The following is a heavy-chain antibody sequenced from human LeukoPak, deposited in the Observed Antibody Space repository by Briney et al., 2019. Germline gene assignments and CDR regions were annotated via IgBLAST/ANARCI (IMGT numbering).Heavy chain of an antibody. V-gene: IGHV3-23*01. D-gene: IGHD2-2*01. CDR2: ISGSGGST. CDR1: GFTFSSYA. CDR3: AKVGVDQLLSLDY. Sequence: GGSLRLSCAASGFTFSSYAMSWVRQAPGKGLEWVSAISGSGGSTYYADSVKGRFTISRDNSKNTLYLQMNSLRAEDTAIYYCAKVGVDQLLSLDYWGQGTLVTVSS. J-gene: IGHJ4*02.